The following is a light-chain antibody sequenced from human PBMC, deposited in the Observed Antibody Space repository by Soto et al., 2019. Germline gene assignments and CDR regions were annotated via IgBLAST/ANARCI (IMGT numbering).Light chain of an antibody. CDR3: QTWGTGIHVV. J-gene: IGLJ2*01. CDR1: SGHSNNA. CDR2: LNSDGSH. Sequence: QPVLTQSPSASASLGASVKLTCTLSSGHSNNAVAWHQQQPEKDPRYLMKLNSDGSHTKGDGIPDRFSGSRSGTERYLTISSLQSEDEADYYCQTWGTGIHVVFGGGTKLTVL. V-gene: IGLV4-69*01.